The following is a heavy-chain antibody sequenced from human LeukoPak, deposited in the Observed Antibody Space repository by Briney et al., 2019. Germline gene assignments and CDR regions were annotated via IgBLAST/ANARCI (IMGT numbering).Heavy chain of an antibody. Sequence: SQTLSLTCAVSGGSISSGGYSWSWIRQPPGKGLEWIGYIYHSGSTYYNPSLKSRVTISVDRSKNQFSLKLSSVTAADTAVYYCARDRYDFWSGYCYGMDVWGQGTTVTVSS. J-gene: IGHJ6*02. D-gene: IGHD3-3*01. V-gene: IGHV4-30-2*01. CDR3: ARDRYDFWSGYCYGMDV. CDR2: IYHSGST. CDR1: GGSISSGGYS.